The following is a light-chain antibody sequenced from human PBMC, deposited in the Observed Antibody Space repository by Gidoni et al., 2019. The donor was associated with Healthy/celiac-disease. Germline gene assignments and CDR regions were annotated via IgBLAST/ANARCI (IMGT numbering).Light chain of an antibody. CDR3: QQRSNWLLT. V-gene: IGKV3-11*01. Sequence: DIVLTQSPATLSLSPGERATLSCRASQSVSSYLAWYQQTPGQAPRLLIYDASNRATGIPARFSGSGSGTDFTLTISSLEPEDFAVYYCQQRSNWLLTFGGGTKVEIK. J-gene: IGKJ4*01. CDR2: DAS. CDR1: QSVSSY.